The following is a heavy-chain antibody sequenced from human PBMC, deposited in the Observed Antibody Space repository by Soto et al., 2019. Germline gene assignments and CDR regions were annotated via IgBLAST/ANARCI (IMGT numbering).Heavy chain of an antibody. J-gene: IGHJ4*02. V-gene: IGHV4-38-2*02. Sequence: PSETLSLTCAVSGYSIGSGYYWGWIRQPPGKGLEWIGSIYHSGSTYYNPSLKSRVTISVDTSKNRFSLKLSSVTAADTAVYYCAREWYDFWSGYSRYFDYWGQGTLVTVSS. CDR1: GYSIGSGYY. D-gene: IGHD3-3*01. CDR2: IYHSGST. CDR3: AREWYDFWSGYSRYFDY.